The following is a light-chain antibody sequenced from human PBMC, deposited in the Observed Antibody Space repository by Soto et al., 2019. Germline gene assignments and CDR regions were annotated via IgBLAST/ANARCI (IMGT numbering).Light chain of an antibody. V-gene: IGKV3-11*01. J-gene: IGKJ5*01. Sequence: ETALTQSPATLSLSPGERATLSCRASQSVDTFLAWYQQKPGQTPRLLIYGASSRATGIPARFSGRGSGADFTLTISSLEPEDFAVYYCQQRSDSITFGQGTRLEI. CDR2: GAS. CDR3: QQRSDSIT. CDR1: QSVDTF.